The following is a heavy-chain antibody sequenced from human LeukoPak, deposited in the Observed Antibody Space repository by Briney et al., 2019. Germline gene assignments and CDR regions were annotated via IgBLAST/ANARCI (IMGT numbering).Heavy chain of an antibody. CDR2: ISSSSCTI. Sequence: GGSLTLSCAASGFTFSDYYMSWIRQAPGKGREWVSYISSSSCTIYYADSVKGRFIISRHNPKNSLYLQMNSLRDEDTAVYCCARAYRQFPRGGGGDYWGQGTLVTVSS. D-gene: IGHD2-21*01. J-gene: IGHJ4*02. CDR1: GFTFSDYY. CDR3: ARAYRQFPRGGGGDY. V-gene: IGHV3-11*04.